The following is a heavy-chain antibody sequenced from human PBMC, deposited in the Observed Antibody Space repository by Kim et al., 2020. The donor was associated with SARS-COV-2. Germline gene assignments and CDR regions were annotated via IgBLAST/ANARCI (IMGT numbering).Heavy chain of an antibody. J-gene: IGHJ5*02. D-gene: IGHD3-16*01. Sequence: YADSGKGRFIISRDNSKNTLYLQMDSLGVEDTALYYCAKGGLRTGGFDPWGQGTLVTVSS. V-gene: IGHV3-23*01. CDR3: AKGGLRTGGFDP.